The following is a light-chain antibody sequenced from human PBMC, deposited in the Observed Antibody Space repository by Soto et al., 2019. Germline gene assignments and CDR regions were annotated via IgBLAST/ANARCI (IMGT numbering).Light chain of an antibody. Sequence: QSVLTQPPSVSGAPGQTITISCTGSSSNIGADFGVHWYQQLPGAAPKLVIFVNTNRPSGVPDRFSGSKSGTSASLAITGLQAEDEADYYCAPWDGSLKGWVFGAGTKLTVL. CDR3: APWDGSLKGWV. CDR1: SSNIGADFG. V-gene: IGLV1-40*01. J-gene: IGLJ3*02. CDR2: VNT.